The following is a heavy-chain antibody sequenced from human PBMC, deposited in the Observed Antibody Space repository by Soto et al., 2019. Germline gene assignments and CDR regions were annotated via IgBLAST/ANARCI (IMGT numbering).Heavy chain of an antibody. J-gene: IGHJ4*02. CDR2: IYHSGST. Sequence: SETLSLTCAVSGGSISSGGYSLSWIRQPPGKGLGWIGYIYHSGSTYYNPSLKSRVTISVDRSKNQFSLKLSSVTAADTAEYYCARGPPFSRWGQGTLVTVPQ. CDR3: ARGPPFSR. D-gene: IGHD3-3*02. CDR1: GGSISSGGYS. V-gene: IGHV4-30-2*01.